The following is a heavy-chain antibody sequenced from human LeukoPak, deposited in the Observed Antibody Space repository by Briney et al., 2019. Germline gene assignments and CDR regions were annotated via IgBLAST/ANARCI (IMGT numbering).Heavy chain of an antibody. CDR3: ARALARITMVRGVTSVVNYYMDV. J-gene: IGHJ6*03. Sequence: GGSLRLSCAASGFTFSSYDMHWVRQATGKGLEWVSAIGTAGDTYYPGSVKGRFTISRENAKNSLYRQINSLRAGDTAVYYCARALARITMVRGVTSVVNYYMDVWGKGTTVTISS. D-gene: IGHD3-10*01. CDR2: IGTAGDT. CDR1: GFTFSSYD. V-gene: IGHV3-13*01.